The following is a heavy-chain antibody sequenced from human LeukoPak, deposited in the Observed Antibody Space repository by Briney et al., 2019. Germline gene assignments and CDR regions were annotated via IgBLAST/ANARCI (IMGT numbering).Heavy chain of an antibody. CDR2: MNHSGST. CDR3: ATPPDYGHYYYGMDV. D-gene: IGHD4-17*01. J-gene: IGHJ6*02. CDR1: GGSISSGAYY. Sequence: SQALSVTCNVSGGSISSGAYYWSWIRQPPGKELEWIGEMNHSGSTNYNPSLKSRVTISVNTSNTQFSLKLSSVTAADTAVYYCATPPDYGHYYYGMDVWGQGTTVTVSS. V-gene: IGHV4-31*03.